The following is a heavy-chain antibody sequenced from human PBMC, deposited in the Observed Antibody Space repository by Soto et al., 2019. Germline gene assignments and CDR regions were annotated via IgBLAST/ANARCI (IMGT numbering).Heavy chain of an antibody. D-gene: IGHD6-6*01. J-gene: IGHJ4*02. Sequence: QVQLHQWGAGLLKPSETLSLACSIYSGSFSGYYWSWIRQPPGKGLEWIGEISQSGNTNYSPSLKSRVSISIDTSKKQFSLNLASVSAADTAVYYCARDPKVSGSSQTRPDFWGQGTLVTVS. V-gene: IGHV4-34*01. CDR3: ARDPKVSGSSQTRPDF. CDR2: ISQSGNT. CDR1: SGSFSGYY.